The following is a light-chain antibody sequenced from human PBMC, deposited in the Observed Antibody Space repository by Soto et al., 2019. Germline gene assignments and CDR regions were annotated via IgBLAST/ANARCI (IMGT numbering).Light chain of an antibody. V-gene: IGKV3-20*01. CDR3: QQYGSSPLYT. CDR1: KSVSSSY. Sequence: EIVLTQSPGTLSLSPGERATLSCRASKSVSSSYLAWNQQKPGQAPRLLIYGASSRATGIQDRFSGSGSGTDFTLTISRLEPEDFAVYYCQQYGSSPLYTFSQGTKLESK. J-gene: IGKJ2*01. CDR2: GAS.